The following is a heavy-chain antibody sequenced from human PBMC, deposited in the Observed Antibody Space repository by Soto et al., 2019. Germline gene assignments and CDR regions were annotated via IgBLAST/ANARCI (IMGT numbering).Heavy chain of an antibody. CDR1: GFTFSSYG. CDR3: AKDDELELRYYYYGMDV. Sequence: QVQLVESGGGVVQPGRSLRLSCAASGFTFSSYGMHWVRQAPGKGLEWVAVISYDGSNKYYADSVKGRFTISRDNSKNTLYLQMNSLRAEDTAVYYCAKDDELELRYYYYGMDVW. J-gene: IGHJ6*01. V-gene: IGHV3-30*18. CDR2: ISYDGSNK. D-gene: IGHD1-7*01.